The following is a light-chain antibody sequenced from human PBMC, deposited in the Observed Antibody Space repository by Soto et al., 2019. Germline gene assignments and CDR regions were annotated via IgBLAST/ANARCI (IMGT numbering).Light chain of an antibody. V-gene: IGKV1-5*03. Sequence: DIQMTQSPFTLSASVGDRVTITCRASQSISSWLAWYQQKPGKAPKLLIYESSSLESGVPSMFSGSGSGTEFTLTISSLQPEDFATYYCQQYSTYTGEFGPGTKVEIK. CDR1: QSISSW. J-gene: IGKJ1*01. CDR2: ESS. CDR3: QQYSTYTGE.